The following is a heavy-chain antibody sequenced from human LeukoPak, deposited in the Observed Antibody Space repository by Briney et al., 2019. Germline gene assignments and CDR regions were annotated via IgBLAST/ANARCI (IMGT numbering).Heavy chain of an antibody. CDR3: ARFYSSSWYSPYYFDY. CDR2: IYYSGST. Sequence: PSETLSLTCTVSGGSISSSSYYWGWIRQPPGKGLEWIGSIYYSGSTYYNPSLKSRVTISVDTSKNQFSLKLSSVTAADTAVYYCARFYSSSWYSPYYFDYWGQGTLVTVSS. J-gene: IGHJ4*02. D-gene: IGHD6-13*01. V-gene: IGHV4-39*07. CDR1: GGSISSSSYY.